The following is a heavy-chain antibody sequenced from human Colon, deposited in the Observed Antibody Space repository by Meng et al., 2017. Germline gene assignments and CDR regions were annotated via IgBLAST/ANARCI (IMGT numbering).Heavy chain of an antibody. V-gene: IGHV4-30-4*01. CDR2: IHSSGNT. CDR1: NGSINSADYY. CDR3: ARNPVIPDARTFDF. D-gene: IGHD2-2*01. J-gene: IGHJ4*02. Sequence: QVQLQESGPGLVKPPQTLSLTCTISNGSINSADYYWNWIRQPPGKGPEWLGYIHSSGNTYYTPSLKSRLAMSLDTSKNQFSLRLTSVTAADTAVYYCARNPVIPDARTFDFWGQGALVTVSS.